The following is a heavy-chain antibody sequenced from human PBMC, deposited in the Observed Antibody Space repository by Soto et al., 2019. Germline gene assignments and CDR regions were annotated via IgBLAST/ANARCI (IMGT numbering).Heavy chain of an antibody. CDR1: GGTFSSYA. CDR3: ARGRRITIFGVVTDNWFDP. J-gene: IGHJ5*02. D-gene: IGHD3-3*01. V-gene: IGHV1-69*01. CDR2: IIPIFGTA. Sequence: QVQLVQSGAEVKKPGSSVKVSCKASGGTFSSYAISWVRQAPGQGLEWMGGIIPIFGTANYAQKFQGRVTITADESTSTAYMELSSLRSEDTAVYYCARGRRITIFGVVTDNWFDPWSQGTLVTVSS.